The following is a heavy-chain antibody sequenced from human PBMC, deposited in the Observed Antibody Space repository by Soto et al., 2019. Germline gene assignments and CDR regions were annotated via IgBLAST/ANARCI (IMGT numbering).Heavy chain of an antibody. CDR2: ISGNSGSI. CDR3: TRQNLEYSSGWYP. V-gene: IGHV3-48*02. CDR1: GFTISTYP. Sequence: EVQLVESGGGLVQPGGSLRLSCAASGFTISTYPMNWVRQAPGKGLEWVSYISGNSGSIYYADSVKGRFIISRDNAKNSLYLHMNSLRDDDPAVYYCTRQNLEYSSGWYPWGQGTLVTVSS. D-gene: IGHD6-19*01. J-gene: IGHJ5*02.